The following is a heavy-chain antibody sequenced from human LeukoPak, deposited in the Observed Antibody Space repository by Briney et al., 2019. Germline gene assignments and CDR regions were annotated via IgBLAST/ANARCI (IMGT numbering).Heavy chain of an antibody. V-gene: IGHV3-33*01. J-gene: IGHJ4*02. CDR1: GFTFSSYG. D-gene: IGHD3-10*01. CDR3: ARDAPYGSGSYFTPFPDY. Sequence: GGSLRLSCAASGFTFSSYGMHWVRQAPGKGLEWVAVIWYDGSSKYYADSVKGRFTISRDNSKNTLYLQMNSLRAEDTAVYYCARDAPYGSGSYFTPFPDYWGQGTLVTVSS. CDR2: IWYDGSSK.